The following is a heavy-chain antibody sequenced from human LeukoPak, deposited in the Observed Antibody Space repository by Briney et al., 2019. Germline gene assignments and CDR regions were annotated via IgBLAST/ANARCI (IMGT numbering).Heavy chain of an antibody. Sequence: GESLKISGKGSGYSFTTYWIAWVRQMPGKGLEGMGIIYPGDSDARYSPSFQGQATLSADKSISTPYLQWSSPKASDTAMYYCARQQVGATIPLDYWGQGTLVTVSS. V-gene: IGHV5-51*01. CDR2: IYPGDSDA. CDR1: GYSFTTYW. CDR3: ARQQVGATIPLDY. J-gene: IGHJ4*02. D-gene: IGHD1-26*01.